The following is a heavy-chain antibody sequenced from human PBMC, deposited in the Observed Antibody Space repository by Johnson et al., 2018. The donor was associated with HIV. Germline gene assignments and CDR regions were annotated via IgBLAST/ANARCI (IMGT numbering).Heavy chain of an antibody. V-gene: IGHV3-20*04. D-gene: IGHD6-19*01. Sequence: VQLVESGGGVVRPGGSLRLSCAASGFTFDDYGMSWVRQAPGKGLEWVSGINWNGGSKGYGDSVKGGFTISRDNAKNSLYMKMNSLRAEDTALYYCARGVGGAGDDAFDIWGQGTMVTVSS. CDR1: GFTFDDYG. CDR2: INWNGGSK. CDR3: ARGVGGAGDDAFDI. J-gene: IGHJ3*02.